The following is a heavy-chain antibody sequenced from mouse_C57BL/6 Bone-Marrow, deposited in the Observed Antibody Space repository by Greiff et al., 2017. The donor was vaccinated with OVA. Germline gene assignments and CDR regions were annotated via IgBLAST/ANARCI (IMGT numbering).Heavy chain of an antibody. Sequence: EVKVVESGGDLVKPGGSLKLSCAASGFTFSSYGMSWVRQTPDKRLEWVATISSGGSYTYYPDSVKGRFTISRDNAKNTLYLQMSSLKSEDTAMYYCARQGYPRGWLRGNFDVWGTGTTVTVSS. CDR3: ARQGYPRGWLRGNFDV. V-gene: IGHV5-6*01. J-gene: IGHJ1*03. D-gene: IGHD2-2*01. CDR1: GFTFSSYG. CDR2: ISSGGSYT.